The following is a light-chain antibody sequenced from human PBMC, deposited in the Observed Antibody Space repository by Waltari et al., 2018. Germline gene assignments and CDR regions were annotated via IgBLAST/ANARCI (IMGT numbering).Light chain of an antibody. V-gene: IGKV2-28*01. CDR3: MQARQTPWT. Sequence: DIVMPQSPLSLSVTPGEPASISCRSSQSFLHSSGNNFLDWYLQTPGQSPQLLFYLVSNRASGGPDRFSGSGSGTDFTLTISRVEAEDVGVYFCMQARQTPWTFGQGTKVEIK. CDR2: LVS. CDR1: QSFLHSSGNNF. J-gene: IGKJ1*01.